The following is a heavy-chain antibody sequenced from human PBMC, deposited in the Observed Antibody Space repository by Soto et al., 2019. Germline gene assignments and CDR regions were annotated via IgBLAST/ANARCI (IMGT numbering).Heavy chain of an antibody. V-gene: IGHV3-15*07. CDR2: IKSKTDGGTT. J-gene: IGHJ4*02. CDR1: GFTFSNAW. Sequence: GGSLRLSCAASGFTFSNAWMNWVRQAPGKGLEWVGRIKSKTDGGTTDYAAPVKGRFTISRDDSKNTLYLQMNSLKTEDTAVYYCTTDKIGSIWFGELKAERDYWGQGTLVTVSS. CDR3: TTDKIGSIWFGELKAERDY. D-gene: IGHD3-10*01.